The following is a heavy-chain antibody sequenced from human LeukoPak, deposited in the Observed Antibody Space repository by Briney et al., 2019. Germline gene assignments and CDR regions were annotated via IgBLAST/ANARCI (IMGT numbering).Heavy chain of an antibody. CDR3: ASRSQGWELLVPFDY. V-gene: IGHV4-39*07. CDR1: GGSISSSSYY. Sequence: SETLSLTCTVSGGSISSSSYYWGWIRQPPGKGLEWIGSIYYSGSTYYNPPLKSRVPISVDTSKNQVSLKLSPVTAADTAVYYCASRSQGWELLVPFDYWGQGTLVTVSS. D-gene: IGHD1-26*01. J-gene: IGHJ4*02. CDR2: IYYSGST.